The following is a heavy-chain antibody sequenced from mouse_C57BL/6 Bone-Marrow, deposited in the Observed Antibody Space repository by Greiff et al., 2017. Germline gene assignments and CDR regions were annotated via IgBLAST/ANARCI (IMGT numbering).Heavy chain of an antibody. D-gene: IGHD3-3*01. CDR3: ARGGLLIFFAY. J-gene: IGHJ3*01. Sequence: VQLQQSGAELVRPETSVKVSCKASGYAFTNYLIEWVKQRPGQGLEWIGVINPGSGGTNYNEKFKGKATLTADKSSSTAYMQLSSLTSEDSAVYFCARGGLLIFFAYWGQGTLVTVSA. CDR2: INPGSGGT. CDR1: GYAFTNYL. V-gene: IGHV1-54*01.